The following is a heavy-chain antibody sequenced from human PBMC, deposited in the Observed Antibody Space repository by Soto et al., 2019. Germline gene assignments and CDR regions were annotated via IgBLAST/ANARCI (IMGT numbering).Heavy chain of an antibody. J-gene: IGHJ4*02. CDR1: GFTFSSYA. D-gene: IGHD2-2*01. V-gene: IGHV3-23*01. CDR2: ISGSGGST. CDR3: AKIRPQNIVVVPAATRYYFDY. Sequence: GGSLRLSCAASGFTFSSYAMSWVRQAPGKGLEWVSAISGSGGSTYYADSVKGRFTISRDNSKNTLYLQMNSLRAEDTAVYYCAKIRPQNIVVVPAATRYYFDYWGQGTLVTVSS.